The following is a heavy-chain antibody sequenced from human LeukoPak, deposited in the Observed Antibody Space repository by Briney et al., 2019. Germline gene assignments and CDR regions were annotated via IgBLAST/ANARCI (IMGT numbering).Heavy chain of an antibody. D-gene: IGHD6-19*01. CDR1: GFTFSSYA. CDR2: ISSTGDST. V-gene: IGHV3-23*01. J-gene: IGHJ6*03. Sequence: GGSLRLSCAASGFTFSSYAMTWVRQAPGKGLEWVSSISSTGDSTYFADSVKGRFTISRDNSKNTLYLQMNSLRAEDTAVYYCAKDSSSGSAGYYYMDVWGKGTTVTVSS. CDR3: AKDSSSGSAGYYYMDV.